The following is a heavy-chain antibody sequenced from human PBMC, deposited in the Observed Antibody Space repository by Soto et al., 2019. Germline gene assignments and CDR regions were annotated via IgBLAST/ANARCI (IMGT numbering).Heavy chain of an antibody. V-gene: IGHV3-49*03. J-gene: IGHJ4*02. CDR2: IRDKANGATT. Sequence: EVHLEDSGGGLEQPGRSLRLSCTASGYTFGNYGVSWFRQAPGKGLEWVGLIRDKANGATTQYAESVKGRFTISRDDPKFIAYLQMSSLKTEDTAVYYCTRIYGTGTYLPDYWGQGTLVTVSS. CDR1: GYTFGNYG. D-gene: IGHD3-10*01. CDR3: TRIYGTGTYLPDY.